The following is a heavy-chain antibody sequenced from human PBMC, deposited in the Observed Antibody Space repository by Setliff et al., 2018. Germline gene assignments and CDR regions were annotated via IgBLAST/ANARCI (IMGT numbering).Heavy chain of an antibody. CDR2: ISPYNGQT. CDR3: AKEPAVSLTEAVRRTYYDYAMDA. Sequence: FTYFGPSWVRQAPGQGLEWMGWISPYNGQTTYAQRFQGRITMTTDTSTDTAYMELRNLRSDDTAIYFCAKEPAVSLTEAVRRTYYDYAMDAWGQGTTVTVSS. J-gene: IGHJ6*02. V-gene: IGHV1-18*01. CDR1: FTYFG. D-gene: IGHD3-9*01.